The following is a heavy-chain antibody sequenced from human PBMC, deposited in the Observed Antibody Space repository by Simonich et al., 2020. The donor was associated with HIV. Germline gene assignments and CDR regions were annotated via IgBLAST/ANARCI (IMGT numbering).Heavy chain of an antibody. CDR1: GYSISSGSY. V-gene: IGHV4-38-2*01. D-gene: IGHD3-3*01. J-gene: IGHJ4*02. CDR2: FYHSGRT. CDR3: ARNNFWSGWLFDY. Sequence: QVQLQESGPGLVKPSETLSLTCAVSGYSISSGSYWGWIRQPPGKGLEWIGSFYHSGRTYYNPSLKSRVTISVDTSKNQFSLKLSSVTAADTAVYYCARNNFWSGWLFDYWGQGTLVTVSS.